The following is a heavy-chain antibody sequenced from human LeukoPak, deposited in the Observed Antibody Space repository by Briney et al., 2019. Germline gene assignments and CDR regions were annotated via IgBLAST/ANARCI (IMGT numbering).Heavy chain of an antibody. J-gene: IGHJ4*02. V-gene: IGHV3-7*05. CDR2: IKQDGSEK. CDR3: ARDAGYSVYDYFYY. CDR1: GCTFRSYW. D-gene: IGHD5/OR15-5a*01. Sequence: PGGSLRLSFAASGCTFRSYWMSWVRQPGSKGLEGVANIKQDGSEKYYVDSVKGRFTISRENDKNALYLQMNNLRAEYAAVYYCARDAGYSVYDYFYYWGQGTLGTASS.